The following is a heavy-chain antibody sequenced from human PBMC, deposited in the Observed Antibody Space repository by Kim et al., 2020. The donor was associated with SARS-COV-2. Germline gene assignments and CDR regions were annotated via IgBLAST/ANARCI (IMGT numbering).Heavy chain of an antibody. V-gene: IGHV7-4-1*02. CDR3: AREGSYRSRRVDFWGGYYQGWFYFKMDV. CDR2: INTNTGNP. Sequence: ASVKVSCKASGYTFTSYAMNWVRQAPGQGLEWMGWINTNTGNPTYAQGFTGRFVFSLDTSVSTAYLQISSLKAEDTAVYYCAREGSYRSRRVDFWGGYYQGWFYFKMDVGGKGPRATAPS. CDR1: GYTFTSYA. D-gene: IGHD3-3*01. J-gene: IGHJ6*03.